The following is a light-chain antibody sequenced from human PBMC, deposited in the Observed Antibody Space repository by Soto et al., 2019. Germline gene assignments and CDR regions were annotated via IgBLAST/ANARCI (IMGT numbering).Light chain of an antibody. J-gene: IGKJ2*01. V-gene: IGKV1-5*01. CDR3: QQYNDYSPYT. CDR2: DAS. Sequence: DIQMTQSPSTLSASVGDRVTVTCRASQSIGSWLAWYQQKPGKAPKLLISDASNLESGVPSRFSGWGSGTEFILTISSVQPDDFATSFCQQYNDYSPYTFGQGTKLEIK. CDR1: QSIGSW.